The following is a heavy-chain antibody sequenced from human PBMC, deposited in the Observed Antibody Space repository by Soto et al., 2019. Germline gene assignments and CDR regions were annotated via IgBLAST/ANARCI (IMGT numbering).Heavy chain of an antibody. V-gene: IGHV3-11*01. CDR1: GFTFSDYY. Sequence: VGSLRLSCAASGFTFSDYYMSWIRQAPGKGLEWVSYISSSGSTIYYADSVKGRFTISRDNAKNSLYLQMNSLRAEDTAVYYCARSWQQLPPGDAFDIWGQGTMVTVSS. CDR2: ISSSGSTI. CDR3: ARSWQQLPPGDAFDI. D-gene: IGHD6-13*01. J-gene: IGHJ3*02.